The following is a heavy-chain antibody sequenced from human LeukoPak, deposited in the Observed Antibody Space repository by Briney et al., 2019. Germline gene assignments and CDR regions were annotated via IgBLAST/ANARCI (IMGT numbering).Heavy chain of an antibody. D-gene: IGHD3-10*01. CDR2: ISHSGST. CDR3: ARSHYYGSGSYYNPFDY. V-gene: IGHV4-34*01. CDR1: GGSFSGYY. J-gene: IGHJ4*02. Sequence: SETLSLTCAVYGGSFSGYYWSWIRQPPGKGLEWIGEISHSGSTHYNPSLKSRVTISVDTSKNQFSLKLSSVTAADTAVYYCARSHYYGSGSYYNPFDYWGQGTLVTVSS.